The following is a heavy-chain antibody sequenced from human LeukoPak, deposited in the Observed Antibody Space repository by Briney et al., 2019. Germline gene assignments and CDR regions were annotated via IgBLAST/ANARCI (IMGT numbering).Heavy chain of an antibody. CDR1: GLTFSSCE. CDR2: IYSGGST. CDR3: ARGFRDDYGDSYYFDY. D-gene: IGHD4-17*01. Sequence: GGSLRLSCAASGLTFSSCEMNWVRQAPGKGLEWVSVIYSGGSTYYADSVKGRFTISRDNSKNTLYLQMNSLRAEDTAVYYCARGFRDDYGDSYYFDYWGQGTLVTVSS. V-gene: IGHV3-53*01. J-gene: IGHJ4*02.